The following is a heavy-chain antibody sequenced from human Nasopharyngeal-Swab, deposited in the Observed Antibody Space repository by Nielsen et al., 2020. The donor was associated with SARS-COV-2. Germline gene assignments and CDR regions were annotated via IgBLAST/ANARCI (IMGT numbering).Heavy chain of an antibody. CDR3: ASITLPSTSYKGVGFDP. Sequence: SQTLSLTCVVFGGTLNGFHWKWIRQTPGKGLEWIGEINDRGSGNYNPSLRSRVTISAGTSNIQFSLKLSSVTAADTAVYYCASITLPSTSYKGVGFDPWGQGTLVTVSS. D-gene: IGHD2-2*01. V-gene: IGHV4-34*01. J-gene: IGHJ5*02. CDR1: GGTLNGFH. CDR2: INDRGSG.